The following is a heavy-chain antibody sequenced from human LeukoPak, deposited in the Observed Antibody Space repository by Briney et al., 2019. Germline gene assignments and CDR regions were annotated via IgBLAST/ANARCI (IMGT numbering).Heavy chain of an antibody. D-gene: IGHD3-16*01. J-gene: IGHJ6*03. V-gene: IGHV4-39*07. Sequence: SETLSLTCTVSGGSISSSSYYWGWIRQPPGKGLEWIGSIYYSGSTYYNPSLKSRVTISVDTSKNQFSLKLSSVTAADTAVYYCARDSMITFGGTHYMDVWGKGTTVTVSS. CDR1: GGSISSSSYY. CDR2: IYYSGST. CDR3: ARDSMITFGGTHYMDV.